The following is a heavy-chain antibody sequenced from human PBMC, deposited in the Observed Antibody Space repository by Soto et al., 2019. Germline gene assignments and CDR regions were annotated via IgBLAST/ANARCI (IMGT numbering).Heavy chain of an antibody. CDR3: ARANYCSSTSCHLDY. Sequence: PSETLSLTCAVSGDSISSTNWWSWVRQPPGKGLEWIGEIYRSGNINSNPSLKSRVTISVDTSKNQFSLKLTSVTAADTAVYYCARANYCSSTSCHLDYWGQGTLVTVSS. CDR1: GDSISSTNW. CDR2: IYRSGNI. D-gene: IGHD2-2*01. J-gene: IGHJ4*02. V-gene: IGHV4-4*02.